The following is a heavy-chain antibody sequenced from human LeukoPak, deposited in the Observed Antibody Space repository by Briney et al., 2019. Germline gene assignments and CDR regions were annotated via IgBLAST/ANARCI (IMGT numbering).Heavy chain of an antibody. V-gene: IGHV4-34*01. Sequence: SETLSLTCAVYDGSFSDYYWSWIRQAPGKGLEWIGEINHSGSTNYNPSLRSRVTISVDTSKNQFSLKLSSVTAADTAVYFCARGPYSYDSSGAFDIWGQGTMVTVSS. CDR3: ARGPYSYDSSGAFDI. CDR1: DGSFSDYY. D-gene: IGHD3-22*01. J-gene: IGHJ3*02. CDR2: INHSGST.